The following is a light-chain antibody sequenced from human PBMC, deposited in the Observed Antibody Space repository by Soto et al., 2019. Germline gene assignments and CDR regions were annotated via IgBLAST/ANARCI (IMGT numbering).Light chain of an antibody. CDR2: EVS. Sequence: QSALTQPASVSGSPGQSITISCTGTSSDVGGYNYVSWYQQHPGKAPKLMIYEVSNRPSGVSNRFSGSKSGNTASLTISGLQAEDEADYYCISYTDISTQVFGTGTKVTVL. J-gene: IGLJ1*01. V-gene: IGLV2-14*01. CDR3: ISYTDISTQV. CDR1: SSDVGGYNY.